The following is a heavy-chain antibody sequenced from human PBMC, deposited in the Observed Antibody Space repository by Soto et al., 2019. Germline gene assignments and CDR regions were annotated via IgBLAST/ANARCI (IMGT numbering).Heavy chain of an antibody. CDR2: IYYSGST. V-gene: IGHV4-59*01. CDR3: ARDRGTRTTNFYGMDV. Sequence: PSETLSLTCTVSGGSMSSYYWSWIRQPPGKGLEWIGYIYYSGSTNYNPSLKSRVTISVDTSKNQFSLKLSSVTAADTAVYYCARDRGTRTTNFYGMDVWGQGTTVT. J-gene: IGHJ6*02. CDR1: GGSMSSYY. D-gene: IGHD3-10*01.